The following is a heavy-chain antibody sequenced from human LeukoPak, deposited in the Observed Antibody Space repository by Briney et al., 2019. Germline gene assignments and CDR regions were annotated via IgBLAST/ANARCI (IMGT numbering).Heavy chain of an antibody. V-gene: IGHV4-59*01. CDR1: GGSISSYY. D-gene: IGHD4-17*01. Sequence: PSETLSLICTVSGGSISSYYWSWIRQPPGKGLEWIGYIYYSGSTNYNPSLKSRVTISVDTSKNQFSLRLSSVTAADTAVYYCARSKYGDYPDYWGQGTLVTVSS. CDR2: IYYSGST. J-gene: IGHJ4*02. CDR3: ARSKYGDYPDY.